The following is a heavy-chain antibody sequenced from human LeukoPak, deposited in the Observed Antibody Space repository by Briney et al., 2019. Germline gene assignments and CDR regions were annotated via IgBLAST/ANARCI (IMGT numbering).Heavy chain of an antibody. Sequence: SETLSLTCTVSGGTLSSYYWSWIRQPPAKGLEWIGYIYYSGSTNYNPSLKSRVSISVDTSKNQFSLKLSSVTAADTAVYYCARLNCGSGSYSGMDVWGQGTTVTVSS. V-gene: IGHV4-59*08. CDR1: GGTLSSYY. D-gene: IGHD3-10*01. J-gene: IGHJ6*02. CDR2: IYYSGST. CDR3: ARLNCGSGSYSGMDV.